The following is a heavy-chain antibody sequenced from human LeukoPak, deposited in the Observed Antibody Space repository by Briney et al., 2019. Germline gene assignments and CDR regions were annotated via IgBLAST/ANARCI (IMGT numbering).Heavy chain of an antibody. CDR3: ANRSGGDVDY. CDR2: INHSGST. J-gene: IGHJ4*02. CDR1: GGSISSYY. V-gene: IGHV4-34*01. Sequence: SETLSLTCTVSGGSISSYYWSWIRQPPGKGLEWIGEINHSGSTNYNPSLKSRVTISVDTSKNQFSLKLSSVTAADTAVYYCANRSGGDVDYWGQGTLVTVSS. D-gene: IGHD3-16*01.